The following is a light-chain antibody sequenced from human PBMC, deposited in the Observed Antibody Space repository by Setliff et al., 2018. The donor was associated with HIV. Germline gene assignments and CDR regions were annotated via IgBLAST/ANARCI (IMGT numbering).Light chain of an antibody. V-gene: IGLV2-23*02. CDR1: SSDVGSYNL. J-gene: IGLJ2*01. CDR2: EVS. CDR3: CSYAGTSTHVV. Sequence: QSVLTQPASVSGSPGQSITISCTGTSSDVGSYNLVSWYQQHPGKAPKLMIYEVSKRPSGVSNRFSGPKSDNTASLTISGLQAEDEADYYCCSYAGTSTHVVFGGGTKVTVL.